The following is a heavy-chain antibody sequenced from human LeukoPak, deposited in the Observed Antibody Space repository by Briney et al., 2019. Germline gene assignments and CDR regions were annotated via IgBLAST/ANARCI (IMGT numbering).Heavy chain of an antibody. D-gene: IGHD3-22*01. J-gene: IGHJ3*02. CDR1: GGTFSSYA. CDR2: IIPILGIA. Sequence: SVQVSCKASGGTFSSYASSWVRQAPGQGLEWMGRIIPILGIANYAQKFQGRVTITADKSTSTAYMELSSLRSEDTAVYYCAIRAHVVSTGAFDIWGQGTMVTVSS. V-gene: IGHV1-69*04. CDR3: AIRAHVVSTGAFDI.